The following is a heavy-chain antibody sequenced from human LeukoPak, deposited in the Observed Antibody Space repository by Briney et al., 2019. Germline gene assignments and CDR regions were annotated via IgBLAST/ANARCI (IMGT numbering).Heavy chain of an antibody. V-gene: IGHV3-7*01. D-gene: IGHD6-19*01. CDR1: GFTFSSYW. CDR2: IKQDGSDK. CDR3: ARAVAENWFDP. Sequence: GGSLRLSCVASGFTFSSYWMSWVRQAPGKGLEWVANIKQDGSDKYYVDSVKGRFTISRDNAKNSVYLQMNSLRAEDTALYYCARAVAENWFDPWGQGTLVTVSS. J-gene: IGHJ5*02.